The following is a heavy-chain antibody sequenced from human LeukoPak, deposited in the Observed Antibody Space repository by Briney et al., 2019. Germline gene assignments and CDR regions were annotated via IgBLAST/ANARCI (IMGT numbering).Heavy chain of an antibody. CDR1: GFTLSNYA. J-gene: IGHJ4*02. CDR2: ISGSGEYT. Sequence: PGGSLRLSCAASGFTLSNYAMSWVRQAPGRGLEWVSAISGSGEYTNYADSVKGRFTISRDNSKNTLYLQMNSLRAEDTAVYYCAKDRASGSGSYSYRGFDYWGQGTLVTVSS. D-gene: IGHD6-19*01. CDR3: AKDRASGSGSYSYRGFDY. V-gene: IGHV3-23*01.